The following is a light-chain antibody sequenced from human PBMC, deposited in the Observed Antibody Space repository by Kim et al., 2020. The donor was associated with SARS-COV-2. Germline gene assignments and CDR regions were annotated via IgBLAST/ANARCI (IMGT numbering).Light chain of an antibody. Sequence: AIQMTQSPSPLSASVGDRVTITCRASQGIRNDLAWFQQKPGNAPKLLIYASSSLESGVPSRFSGSGSGTDFTLTISSLQPEDCGIYYCLQDYSYPLTFGQGTKLEV. CDR3: LQDYSYPLT. V-gene: IGKV1-6*01. CDR1: QGIRND. CDR2: ASS. J-gene: IGKJ2*01.